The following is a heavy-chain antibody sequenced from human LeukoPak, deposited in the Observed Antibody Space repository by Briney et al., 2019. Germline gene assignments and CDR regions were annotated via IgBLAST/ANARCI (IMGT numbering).Heavy chain of an antibody. V-gene: IGHV3-21*01. D-gene: IGHD2-21*01. CDR1: GFAFSTYS. J-gene: IGHJ4*02. Sequence: PGGSLRLSCAASGFAFSTYSMNWVRQAPGKGLEWVSSISTSGTYIYYADSLKGRFTISRDNAKNSLYLQMHSLRAEDTAVYYCARDLADYSDYWGQGTLVTVSS. CDR3: ARDLADYSDY. CDR2: ISTSGTYI.